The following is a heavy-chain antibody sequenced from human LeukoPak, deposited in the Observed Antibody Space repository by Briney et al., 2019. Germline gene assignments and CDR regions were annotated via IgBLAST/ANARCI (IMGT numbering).Heavy chain of an antibody. CDR1: GFIFSNYS. J-gene: IGHJ4*02. CDR2: IMGSNVST. CDR3: VKGGYDYIEIAYFDY. D-gene: IGHD5-12*01. Sequence: GGSLRLLCAASGFIFSNYSMNWVRQASGKGLVEVLLIMGSNVSTFYPDSGKGGFTISRDTSKNTLYVQKNSLRAEETAVYYCVKGGYDYIEIAYFDYWGQGALVTVSS. V-gene: IGHV3-23*01.